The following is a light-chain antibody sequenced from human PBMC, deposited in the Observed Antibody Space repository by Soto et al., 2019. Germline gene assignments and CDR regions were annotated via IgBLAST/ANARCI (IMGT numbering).Light chain of an antibody. Sequence: IPVTKAPVALSASVGDRVILTCRASQGIDSYLAWYQQRPGKVPQLLIYEPSILQSGVSSRFSGSGSGTDFTLTNSSLVAEDFAPYCCQQGGCYPLTFGGGTKVDIK. CDR2: EPS. V-gene: IGKV1-9*01. J-gene: IGKJ4*01. CDR3: QQGGCYPLT. CDR1: QGIDSY.